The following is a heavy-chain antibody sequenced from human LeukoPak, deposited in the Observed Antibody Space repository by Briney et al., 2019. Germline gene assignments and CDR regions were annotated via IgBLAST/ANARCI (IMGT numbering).Heavy chain of an antibody. J-gene: IGHJ4*02. V-gene: IGHV3-48*04. D-gene: IGHD2-2*01. CDR2: ISSSSSTI. CDR1: GFTFSSYS. CDR3: ARGLWAPMY. Sequence: GGSLGLSCAASGFTFSSYSMNWVRQAPGKGLEWVSYISSSSSTIYYADSVKGRFTISRDNAKNSLYLQMNSLRAGDTAVYYCARGLWAPMYWGQGTLVTVSS.